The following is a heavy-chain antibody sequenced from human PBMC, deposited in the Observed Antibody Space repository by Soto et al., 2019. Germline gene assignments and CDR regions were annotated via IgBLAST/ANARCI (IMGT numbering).Heavy chain of an antibody. Sequence: PGGSLRLSCAASGFTFSSYSMNWVRQAPGKGLEWVSSISSSSSYIYYADSVKGRFTISRDNAKNSLYLQMNSLRAEDTAVYYCARGHIVVVTAIETNRGGYGMDVWGQGTTVTVSS. CDR1: GFTFSSYS. CDR3: ARGHIVVVTAIETNRGGYGMDV. D-gene: IGHD2-21*02. V-gene: IGHV3-21*01. J-gene: IGHJ6*02. CDR2: ISSSSSYI.